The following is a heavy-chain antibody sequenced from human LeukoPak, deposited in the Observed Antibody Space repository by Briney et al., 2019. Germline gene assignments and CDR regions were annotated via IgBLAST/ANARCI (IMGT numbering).Heavy chain of an antibody. V-gene: IGHV3-23*01. Sequence: GGSLRLSCAASGFTFSSYAMSWVRQAPGKGLEWVSAISGSGGSTYYADSVKGRFTISRDNSKNTLYLQMNSLKTEDTAVYYCTAYCGGDCYQFGQYDYWGQGTLVTVSS. CDR3: TAYCGGDCYQFGQYDY. D-gene: IGHD2-21*02. CDR1: GFTFSSYA. CDR2: ISGSGGST. J-gene: IGHJ4*02.